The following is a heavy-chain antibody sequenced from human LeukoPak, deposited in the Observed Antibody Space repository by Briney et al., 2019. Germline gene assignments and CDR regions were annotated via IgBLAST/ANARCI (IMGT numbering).Heavy chain of an antibody. D-gene: IGHD2-2*01. CDR1: GYSFTNYW. CDR2: IYPGDSDT. CDR3: ARRPSNNWFDP. Sequence: GESLKISCKGSGYSFTNYWIGWVRQMPGKGLEWMGIIYPGDSDTRYSPSFQGQVTISADKSINTAYLQWSSLKASDTAMYYCARRPSNNWFDPWGQGTLVTVSS. V-gene: IGHV5-51*01. J-gene: IGHJ5*02.